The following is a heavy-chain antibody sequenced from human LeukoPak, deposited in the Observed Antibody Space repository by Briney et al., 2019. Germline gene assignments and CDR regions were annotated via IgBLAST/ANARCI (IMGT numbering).Heavy chain of an antibody. CDR2: IYHSGST. V-gene: IGHV4-38-2*02. Sequence: SETLSLTCAVPGYSISSGYYWGWIRQPPGKGLEWIGSIYHSGSTYYNPSLKSRVTISVDTSKNQFSLKLSSVTAADTAVYYCARESAGDSGSSRDQVDYWGQGTLVTVSS. J-gene: IGHJ4*02. D-gene: IGHD1-26*01. CDR1: GYSISSGYY. CDR3: ARESAGDSGSSRDQVDY.